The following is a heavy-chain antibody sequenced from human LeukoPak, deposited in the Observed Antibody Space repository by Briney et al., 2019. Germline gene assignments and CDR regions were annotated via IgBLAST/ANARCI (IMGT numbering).Heavy chain of an antibody. CDR3: ARGQAQQWLVSPWNYYYMDV. CDR2: IESKTDGGTT. V-gene: IGHV3-15*04. Sequence: PGGSLRLSCAASGFSFSDAWMSWVRQIPGKGLEWVGRIESKTDGGTTDYAAPVKGRFTISRDNAKNTLYLQMNSLRAEDTAVYYCARGQAQQWLVSPWNYYYMDVWGKGTTVTVSS. CDR1: GFSFSDAW. J-gene: IGHJ6*03. D-gene: IGHD6-19*01.